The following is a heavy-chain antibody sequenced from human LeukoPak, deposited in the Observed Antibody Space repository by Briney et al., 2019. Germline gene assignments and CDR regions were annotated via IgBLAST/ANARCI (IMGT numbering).Heavy chain of an antibody. J-gene: IGHJ4*02. CDR2: IYYSGST. V-gene: IGHV4-59*08. CDR1: GASISSYY. Sequence: PSETLSLTCAVSGASISSYYWSWIRQPPGKGLEWIGYIYYSGSTNYNPSLKSRVTISVDTSKNQFSLKLSSVTAADTAVYYCARLVGATIDYWGQGTLVTVSS. D-gene: IGHD1-26*01. CDR3: ARLVGATIDY.